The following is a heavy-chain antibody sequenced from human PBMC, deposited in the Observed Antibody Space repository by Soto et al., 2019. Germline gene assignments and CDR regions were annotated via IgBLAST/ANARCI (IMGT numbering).Heavy chain of an antibody. CDR2: IKEDGSEK. Sequence: PGGSLRLSCAASGFPFSSYWMSWVRQAPGKGLEWVANIKEDGSEKYYMDSVKGRFTISRDNAKNSLSLQMNSLRVEDSAIYYCAREEPVVPAAIPFHYWGQGTQVTVS. V-gene: IGHV3-7*01. CDR1: GFPFSSYW. J-gene: IGHJ4*02. CDR3: AREEPVVPAAIPFHY. D-gene: IGHD2-2*01.